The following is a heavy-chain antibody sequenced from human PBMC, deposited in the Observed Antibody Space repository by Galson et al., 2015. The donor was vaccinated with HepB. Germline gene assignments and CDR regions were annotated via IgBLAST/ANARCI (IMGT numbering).Heavy chain of an antibody. CDR1: GFTFSSYS. D-gene: IGHD3-10*01. CDR2: ISSSSSYI. J-gene: IGHJ6*02. Sequence: SLRLSCAASGFTFSSYSMNWVRQAPGKGLEWVSSISSSSSYIYYADSVKGRFTISRDNAKNSLYLQMNSLRAEDTAVYYCATGDYYGSGSYYKSSYYYGMDVWGQGTTVTVSS. CDR3: ATGDYYGSGSYYKSSYYYGMDV. V-gene: IGHV3-21*01.